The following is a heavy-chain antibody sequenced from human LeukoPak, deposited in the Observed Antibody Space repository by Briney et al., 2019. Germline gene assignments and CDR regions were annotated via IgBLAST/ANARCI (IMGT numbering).Heavy chain of an antibody. Sequence: PSETLSLTCTVSGGSISSGDYYWSWIRQPPGKGLEWIGYIYYSGSTSYNPSLKSRLTISVDTSKNQFSLKLSSVAAADTAVYHCALFPGEGDPFDIWGQGTMVTVSS. D-gene: IGHD3-16*01. CDR2: IYYSGST. J-gene: IGHJ3*02. CDR1: GGSISSGDYY. CDR3: ALFPGEGDPFDI. V-gene: IGHV4-30-4*01.